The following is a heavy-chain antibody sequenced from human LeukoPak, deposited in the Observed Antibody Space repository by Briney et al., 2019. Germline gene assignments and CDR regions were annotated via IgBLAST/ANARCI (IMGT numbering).Heavy chain of an antibody. CDR2: IYHSGTT. V-gene: IGHV4-39*07. D-gene: IGHD5-18*01. J-gene: IGHJ5*02. CDR1: GGSISSSPYY. CDR3: AKGAGGFSYYNWFDP. Sequence: SEALSLTFTVSGGSISSSPYYWGWIRQPPGKGLEWIGSIYHSGTTHYNPSLESRVTISVDTSKNQFSLKLASVTAADTAIYYCAKGAGGFSYYNWFDPWGQGTLVTVSS.